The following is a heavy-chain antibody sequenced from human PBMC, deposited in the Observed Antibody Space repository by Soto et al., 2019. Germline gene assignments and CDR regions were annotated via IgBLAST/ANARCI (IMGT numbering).Heavy chain of an antibody. J-gene: IGHJ4*02. CDR2: IYTSGAT. D-gene: IGHD1-1*01. V-gene: IGHV4-4*07. Sequence: SETLSLTCSVSGSSFSNFYWSWIRQPAGKGLEWIGRIYTSGATSYNPSLKSRVTMSVDTSQTQMSLSVRSVTAADTAVYFCARGGIQLSYAFDYWGPGILVTVSS. CDR3: ARGGIQLSYAFDY. CDR1: GSSFSNFY.